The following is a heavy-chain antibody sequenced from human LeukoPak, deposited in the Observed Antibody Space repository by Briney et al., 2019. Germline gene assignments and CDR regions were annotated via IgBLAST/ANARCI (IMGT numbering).Heavy chain of an antibody. Sequence: GGSLRLSCAASGFTFSSYGMHWVRQAPGKGLEWVAVIWYDGSKENYVDSVKGRFTISRDNSKNTLYLQMNSLRAEDTAVYYCASEARGYSSSWRLTYYYYGMDVWGQGTTVTVSS. CDR2: IWYDGSKE. J-gene: IGHJ6*02. CDR1: GFTFSSYG. D-gene: IGHD6-13*01. CDR3: ASEARGYSSSWRLTYYYYGMDV. V-gene: IGHV3-33*01.